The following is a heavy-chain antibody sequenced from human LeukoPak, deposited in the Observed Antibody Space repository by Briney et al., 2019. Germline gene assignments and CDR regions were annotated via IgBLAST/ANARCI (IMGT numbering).Heavy chain of an antibody. V-gene: IGHV3-7*01. CDR1: GFTFSSYW. D-gene: IGHD5-24*01. J-gene: IGHJ4*02. CDR2: IKQDGSEK. CDR3: ARLPDGYNSFRDY. Sequence: GGSLRLSCAASGFTFSSYWMSWVRQVPGKGLEWVANIKQDGSEKYYVDSVKGRFTISRDNTKNSLYLQMNSLRAEDTAVYYCARLPDGYNSFRDYWGQGTLVTVSS.